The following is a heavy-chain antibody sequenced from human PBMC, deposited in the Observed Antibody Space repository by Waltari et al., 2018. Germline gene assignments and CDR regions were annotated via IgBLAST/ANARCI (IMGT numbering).Heavy chain of an antibody. CDR3: ATLNTMIVDY. D-gene: IGHD3-22*01. Sequence: QVQLVQSGAEVKKPGSSVKVSCKASGGTFSRYAISCVRQAPGQGLEWMGRIIPICGTANYAQKLQGRVRMTADESTSTAYMELSSLRSEDTAVYYCATLNTMIVDYWGQGTLVTVSS. J-gene: IGHJ4*02. V-gene: IGHV1-69*15. CDR2: IIPICGTA. CDR1: GGTFSRYA.